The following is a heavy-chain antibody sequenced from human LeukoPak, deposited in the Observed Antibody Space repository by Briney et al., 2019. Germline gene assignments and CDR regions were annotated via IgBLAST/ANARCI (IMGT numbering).Heavy chain of an antibody. J-gene: IGHJ6*03. CDR1: GYTFTTYG. CDR3: ARALFTRYYGSGSYPNDCYYYYMDV. Sequence: GASVKVSCKASGYTFTTYGISWVRQAPGQGLEWMGWISTYNGNTNYAQNLQGRVTMTTDTSTTTAYMELRSLRSDDTAVYYCARALFTRYYGSGSYPNDCYYYYMDVWGKGTTVTISS. V-gene: IGHV1-18*01. CDR2: ISTYNGNT. D-gene: IGHD3-10*01.